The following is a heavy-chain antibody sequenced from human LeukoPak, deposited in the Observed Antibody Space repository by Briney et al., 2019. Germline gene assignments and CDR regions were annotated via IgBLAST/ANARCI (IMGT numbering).Heavy chain of an antibody. Sequence: GGSLRLSCAASGFTVSSNYMSWVRQAPGKGLEWVSVIYSGGSTYYADSVKGRFSISRDNSKNTLYLQMDSLRGEDTAVYYCAKDFRIGYSAHFDYWGQGALVTVSS. CDR2: IYSGGST. CDR3: AKDFRIGYSAHFDY. CDR1: GFTVSSNY. D-gene: IGHD2-21*01. J-gene: IGHJ4*02. V-gene: IGHV3-53*01.